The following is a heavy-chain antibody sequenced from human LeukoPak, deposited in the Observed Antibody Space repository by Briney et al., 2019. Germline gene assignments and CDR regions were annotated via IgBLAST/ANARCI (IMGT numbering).Heavy chain of an antibody. CDR2: IYYSGST. Sequence: SETLSLTCTVSGGSISSSSYYWGWIRQPPGKGLEWIGSIYYSGSTYYNPSLKSRVTISVDTSKNQFSLKLSSVTAADTAVYYCANVYYYDSRGPDDAFDIWGQGTMVTVSS. CDR3: ANVYYYDSRGPDDAFDI. D-gene: IGHD3-22*01. J-gene: IGHJ3*02. V-gene: IGHV4-39*01. CDR1: GGSISSSSYY.